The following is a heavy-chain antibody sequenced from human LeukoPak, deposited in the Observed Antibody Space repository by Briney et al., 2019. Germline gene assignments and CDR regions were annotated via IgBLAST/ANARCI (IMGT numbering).Heavy chain of an antibody. CDR2: ISSSGSNI. CDR3: ARDRSYYDSSGYY. D-gene: IGHD3-22*01. CDR1: GFTFSSYE. Sequence: GGSLRLSCAASGFTFSSYEMNWVRQAPGEGLEWVSYISSSGSNIYYADSVEGRFNISRDNAKNSLYLQMNSLRAEDTAVYYCARDRSYYDSSGYYWGQGTMVAVSS. J-gene: IGHJ4*02. V-gene: IGHV3-48*03.